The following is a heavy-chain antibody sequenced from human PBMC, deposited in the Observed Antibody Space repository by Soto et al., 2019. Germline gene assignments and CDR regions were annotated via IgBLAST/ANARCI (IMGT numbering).Heavy chain of an antibody. D-gene: IGHD3-9*01. CDR2: MNPNSGNT. V-gene: IGHV1-8*01. Sequence: GASVKVSCKASGYTSTSYDINWVRQATGQGLEWMGWMNPNSGNTGYAQKFQGRVTMTRNTSISTAYMELSSLRSEDTAVYYCARGNHFDWLFQYYYYYMDVWGKGTTVTVSS. J-gene: IGHJ6*03. CDR3: ARGNHFDWLFQYYYYYMDV. CDR1: GYTSTSYD.